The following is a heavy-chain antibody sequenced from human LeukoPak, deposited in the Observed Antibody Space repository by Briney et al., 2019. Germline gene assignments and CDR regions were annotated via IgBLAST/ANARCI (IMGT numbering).Heavy chain of an antibody. CDR3: ARGPFYCSSTSCYIGGLDY. CDR2: INHSGST. J-gene: IGHJ4*02. Sequence: SETLSLTCAVYGGSFSGYYWSWIRQPPGKGLEWIGEINHSGSTNYNPSLKSRVTISVDTSKNQFSLKLSSVTAADTAVYYCARGPFYCSSTSCYIGGLDYWGQGTLVTVSS. D-gene: IGHD2-2*02. V-gene: IGHV4-34*01. CDR1: GGSFSGYY.